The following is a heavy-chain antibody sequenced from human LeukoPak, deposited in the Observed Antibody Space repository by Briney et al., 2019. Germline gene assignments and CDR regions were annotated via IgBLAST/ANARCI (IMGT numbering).Heavy chain of an antibody. D-gene: IGHD3-10*01. CDR1: GFTFSSYA. Sequence: GGSLRLSCAASGFTFSSYAMRWVRQAPGKGLGWVSTITGSGSSTYYADSVKGRFTISRGNSKNTLYLQMNSLRAEDTAVYYCAKVSGSYYAMDVWGQGTTVTVSS. J-gene: IGHJ6*02. CDR2: ITGSGSST. V-gene: IGHV3-23*01. CDR3: AKVSGSYYAMDV.